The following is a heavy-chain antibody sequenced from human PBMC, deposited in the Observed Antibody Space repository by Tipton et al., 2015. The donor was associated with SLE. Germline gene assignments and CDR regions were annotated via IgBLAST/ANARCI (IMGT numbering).Heavy chain of an antibody. V-gene: IGHV4-4*07. CDR3: ARGYRGMDV. J-gene: IGHJ6*02. D-gene: IGHD1-26*01. Sequence: TLSLTCTVSGGSISSHYWTWIRQPAGKGLEWIGHFYIGGTTNYNPSLKSRITISQDTSKDQFSLRLTSVTAADTAVYYCARGYRGMDVWGQGTTVTVSS. CDR1: GGSISSHY. CDR2: FYIGGTT.